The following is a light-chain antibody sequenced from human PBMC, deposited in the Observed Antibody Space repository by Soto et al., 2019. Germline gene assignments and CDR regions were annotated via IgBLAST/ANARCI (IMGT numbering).Light chain of an antibody. CDR2: AAS. CDR1: QGISNH. Sequence: EIQRTQYPASLSASVEDRVIMTCRANQGISNHLNWYQQKPGKAPKLLIFAASRLQSGVPSRFSGSRSGPDFTLTISILQPEDFATYYCHQYNNWPPCTFGQGTKVEIK. J-gene: IGKJ1*01. V-gene: IGKV1-39*01. CDR3: HQYNNWPPCT.